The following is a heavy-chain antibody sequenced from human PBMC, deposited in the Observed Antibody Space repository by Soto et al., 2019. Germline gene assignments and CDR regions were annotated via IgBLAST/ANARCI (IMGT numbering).Heavy chain of an antibody. CDR2: ISYDGSNK. J-gene: IGHJ4*02. CDR3: ARDQHSGSLFGSIDY. D-gene: IGHD1-26*01. V-gene: IGHV3-30-3*01. CDR1: GFTFSSYA. Sequence: QVQLVESGGGVVQPGRSLRLSCAASGFTFSSYAMHWVRQAPGKGLEWVAVISYDGSNKYYADSVKGRFTISRDNSKNTLYLQMHSLRAEDTAVYYCARDQHSGSLFGSIDYWGQGTLVTVSS.